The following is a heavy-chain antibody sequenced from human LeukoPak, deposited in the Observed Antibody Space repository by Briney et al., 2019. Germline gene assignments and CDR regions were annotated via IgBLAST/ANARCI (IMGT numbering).Heavy chain of an antibody. Sequence: SETLSLTCTVSGGSISGSRTWGWVRQPPGKGPEWIGNIHSDGRTASNPSLKSRVTLSLDTSTNQFSLKVKSVTAADTAFYFCARVLTAAGLDFWGQGVLVSISS. V-gene: IGHV4-39*07. J-gene: IGHJ4*02. CDR3: ARVLTAAGLDF. CDR1: GGSISGSRT. D-gene: IGHD6-25*01. CDR2: IHSDGRT.